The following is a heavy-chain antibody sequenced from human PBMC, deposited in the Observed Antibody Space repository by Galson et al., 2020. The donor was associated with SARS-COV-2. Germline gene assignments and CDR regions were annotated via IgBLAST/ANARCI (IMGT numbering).Heavy chain of an antibody. J-gene: IGHJ4*02. CDR3: ARGHHGSYSDY. CDR2: LYSSGTA. D-gene: IGHD1-1*01. V-gene: IGHV4-39*07. Sequence: ETLSLTCTVSGGSISSTTYFWNWIRQPPGRGLEWLGSLYSSGTANYNPSLKTRLTMSVDTSKNQFSLRLNSVTAADTAVYYCARGHHGSYSDYWGQGSLVTISS. CDR1: GGSISSTTYF.